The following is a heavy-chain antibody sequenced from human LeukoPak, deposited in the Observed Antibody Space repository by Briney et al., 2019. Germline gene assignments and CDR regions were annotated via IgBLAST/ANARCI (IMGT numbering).Heavy chain of an antibody. CDR1: GFTFSSYA. D-gene: IGHD3-22*01. J-gene: IGHJ4*02. CDR2: ISGSGGST. Sequence: GGSLRLSCAASGFTFSSYAMSWVRQAPGKGLEWVSAISGSGGSTYYADSVKGRFTISRDNSKNTLYLQMNSLRAEDTAVYYCAKGEHYYDSSGPFDYWGQGTLVTVSS. CDR3: AKGEHYYDSSGPFDY. V-gene: IGHV3-23*01.